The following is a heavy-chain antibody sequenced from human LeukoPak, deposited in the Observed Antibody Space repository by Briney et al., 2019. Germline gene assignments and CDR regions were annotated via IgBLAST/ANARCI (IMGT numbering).Heavy chain of an antibody. V-gene: IGHV1-3*04. Sequence: VKVSCKASGYTFTSYAMHWVRQAPGQRLECMGWINTGNGNTKYSQKFQGRVTITRDTSASTAYMDLSSLRSEDTAVYYCARNTETAIPLPYYFDYWGQGTLVTVSS. CDR3: ARNTETAIPLPYYFDY. J-gene: IGHJ4*02. CDR1: GYTFTSYA. CDR2: INTGNGNT. D-gene: IGHD2-21*02.